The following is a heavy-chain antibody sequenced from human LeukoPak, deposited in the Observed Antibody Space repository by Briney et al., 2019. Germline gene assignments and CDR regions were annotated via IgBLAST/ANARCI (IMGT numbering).Heavy chain of an antibody. D-gene: IGHD1-1*01. Sequence: PGGSLRLSCVGSGFTYSNYWMHWVRQAPGKGPVWVSRINPDGTTTDYAHSVKGRFTIPRDNAKNLLYLQINGLRADDTAVFYCSKDLSWNPAHRWGQGTLVTVSS. CDR1: GFTYSNYW. CDR3: SKDLSWNPAHR. V-gene: IGHV3-74*01. CDR2: INPDGTTT. J-gene: IGHJ5*02.